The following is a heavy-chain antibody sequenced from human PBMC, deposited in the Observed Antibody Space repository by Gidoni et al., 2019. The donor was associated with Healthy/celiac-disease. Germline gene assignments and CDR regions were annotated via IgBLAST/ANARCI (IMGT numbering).Heavy chain of an antibody. Sequence: QVQLVQSGAEVKKPGASVKGSCKASGGTFSSYTISWVRQAPGQGLEWMGRIIPILGIANYAQKFQGSVTIPADKSTSTAYMELSSLRSEDTAVYYCARAGSGAFDIWGQGTMVTVSS. D-gene: IGHD3-10*01. V-gene: IGHV1-69*02. J-gene: IGHJ3*02. CDR3: ARAGSGAFDI. CDR2: IIPILGIA. CDR1: GGTFSSYT.